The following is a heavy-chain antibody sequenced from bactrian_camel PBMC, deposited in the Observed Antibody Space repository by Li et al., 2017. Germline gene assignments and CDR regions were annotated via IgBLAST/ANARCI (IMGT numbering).Heavy chain of an antibody. J-gene: IGHJ4*01. CDR2: IDSDGGST. V-gene: IGHV3S1*01. CDR1: ENTYNTKW. CDR3: AADGWVERDGRCDS. D-gene: IGHD3*01. Sequence: VQLVESGGGSVQAGGSLRLSCTASENTYNTKWMGWFRQIPGKEREGVAAIDSDGGSTYYTDSVKGRFTISQDNAKDTLYLQMNNLKVEDTAVYYCAADGWVERDGRCDSLSQGTQVTVS.